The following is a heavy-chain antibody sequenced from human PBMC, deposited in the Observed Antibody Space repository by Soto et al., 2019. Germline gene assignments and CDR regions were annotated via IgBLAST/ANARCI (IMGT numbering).Heavy chain of an antibody. CDR3: ARSREFDY. CDR2: IFPSGTT. V-gene: IGHV4-30-2*01. J-gene: IGHJ4*02. Sequence: SETLSLTCAVSGGSLSGATYSWNWIRQPPGKGLEWIGYIFPSGTTYYNPSLKSRVTISIDVSKNQFSLSLRSLTAADTAVYYCARSREFDYWSQGTLVTVSS. CDR1: GGSLSGATYS.